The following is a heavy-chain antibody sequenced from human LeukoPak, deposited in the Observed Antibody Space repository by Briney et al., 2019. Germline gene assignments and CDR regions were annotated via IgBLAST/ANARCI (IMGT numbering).Heavy chain of an antibody. J-gene: IGHJ4*02. D-gene: IGHD6-19*01. CDR2: IKQDGTEK. Sequence: PGGSLRLSCAASGFTFSNYWMSWVRQAPGKGLEWVANIKQDGTEKYYVDSVKGRFTISRDNAKNSLYLQTNSLRAEDTAIYYCGPSSWDYWGQGTLVTVSS. V-gene: IGHV3-7*01. CDR1: GFTFSNYW. CDR3: GPSSWDY.